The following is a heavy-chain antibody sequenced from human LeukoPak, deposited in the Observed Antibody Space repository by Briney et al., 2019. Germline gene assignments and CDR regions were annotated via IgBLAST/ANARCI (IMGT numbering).Heavy chain of an antibody. CDR1: GFTFSRYA. CDR2: ISGSGGST. CDR3: ATHYDFWSGYRNPNDY. J-gene: IGHJ4*02. D-gene: IGHD3-3*01. V-gene: IGHV3-23*01. Sequence: GGSLRLSCAASGFTFSRYAMSCVRQAPGKGLEWVSAISGSGGSTYYADSVKGRFTISRDNAKNTLYLQMNSLRAEDTAVYYCATHYDFWSGYRNPNDYWGQGTLVTVSS.